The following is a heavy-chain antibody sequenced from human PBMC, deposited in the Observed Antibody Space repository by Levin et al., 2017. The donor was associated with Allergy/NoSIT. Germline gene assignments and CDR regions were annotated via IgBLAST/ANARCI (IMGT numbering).Heavy chain of an antibody. V-gene: IGHV1-18*01. J-gene: IGHJ5*02. CDR1: GYTFTSYG. CDR2: ISAYNGNT. CDR3: ARDISGYDSSWFDP. D-gene: IGHD5-12*01. Sequence: ASVKVSCKASGYTFTSYGISWVRQAPGQGLEWMGWISAYNGNTNYAQKLQGRVTMTTDTSTSTAYMELRSLRSDDTAVYYCARDISGYDSSWFDPWGQGTLVTVSS.